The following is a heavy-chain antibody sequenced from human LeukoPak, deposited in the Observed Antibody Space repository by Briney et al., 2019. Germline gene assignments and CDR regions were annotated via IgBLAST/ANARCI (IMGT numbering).Heavy chain of an antibody. Sequence: PGGSLRLSCSASGFTFSSYAMHWVRQAPGKGLEWVANIKPDGSEKSYVDSVKGRFTISRDNAKNSLYLQMNSLRAEDTAVYYCARGQMAGYWGQGTLVTVSS. D-gene: IGHD5-24*01. CDR2: IKPDGSEK. CDR1: GFTFSSYA. CDR3: ARGQMAGY. J-gene: IGHJ4*02. V-gene: IGHV3-7*05.